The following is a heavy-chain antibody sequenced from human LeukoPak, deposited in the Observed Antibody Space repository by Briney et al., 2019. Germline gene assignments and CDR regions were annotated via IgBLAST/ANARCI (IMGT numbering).Heavy chain of an antibody. D-gene: IGHD1-26*01. J-gene: IGHJ4*02. V-gene: IGHV6-1*01. CDR2: TYYRSKWYN. Sequence: SQTLSLTCALSGDTFSSNSAAWNWIRQSPSRGLEWLVRTYYRSKWYNDYAVSVKSRITINPDTSKNQFSLQLNSVTPEDTAVYYCARGSWWELPRYDYWGQGTLVTVSS. CDR3: ARGSWWELPRYDY. CDR1: GDTFSSNSAA.